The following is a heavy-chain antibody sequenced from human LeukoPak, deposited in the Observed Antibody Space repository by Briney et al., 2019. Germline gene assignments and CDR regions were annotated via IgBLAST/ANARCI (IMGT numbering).Heavy chain of an antibody. J-gene: IGHJ4*02. D-gene: IGHD3-22*01. CDR3: ARNDSSGYFDY. CDR2: AYHSGST. V-gene: IGHV4-38-2*01. CDR1: DYSISSGNY. Sequence: SETLSLTCAVSDYSISSGNYWGWIRHAPGKGLEWIGSAYHSGSTHYSPSLKSRVTIAVDTSKNQFSLKLSSVTAADTAVYYCARNDSSGYFDYWGQGTLVTVSS.